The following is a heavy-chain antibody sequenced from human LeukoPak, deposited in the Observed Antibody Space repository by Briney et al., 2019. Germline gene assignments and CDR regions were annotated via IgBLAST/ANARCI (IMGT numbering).Heavy chain of an antibody. Sequence: GGSLRLSCAASGFTFSSYTMSWVRQAPGKGLEWVSTISGSGGSTYYADSVKGRFTISRDNPKNTLYLEMNSLRAEDTAVYYCARDRDYGGNSGAWDIWGQGTMVTVSS. CDR3: ARDRDYGGNSGAWDI. V-gene: IGHV3-23*01. CDR2: ISGSGGST. D-gene: IGHD4-23*01. CDR1: GFTFSSYT. J-gene: IGHJ3*02.